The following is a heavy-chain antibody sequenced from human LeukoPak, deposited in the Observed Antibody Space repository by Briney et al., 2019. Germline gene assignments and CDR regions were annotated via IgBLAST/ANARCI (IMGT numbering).Heavy chain of an antibody. CDR1: GGSITGYY. D-gene: IGHD6-19*01. J-gene: IGHJ3*01. CDR2: IYYSGST. V-gene: IGHV4-59*01. CDR3: ARGLPGYSGGDDAFDV. Sequence: SETLSLTCSVSGGSITGYYWTWIRQPPGKGLEWIGYIYYSGSTNYNPSPKSRVTISVDTSNNQFSLTLSSVTAADTAVYFCARGLPGYSGGDDAFDVWGQGTLVTVS.